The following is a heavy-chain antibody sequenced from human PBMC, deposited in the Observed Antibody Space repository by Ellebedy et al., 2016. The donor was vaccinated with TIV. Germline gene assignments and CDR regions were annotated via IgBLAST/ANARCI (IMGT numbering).Heavy chain of an antibody. CDR1: GASIARGGYY. J-gene: IGHJ4*02. V-gene: IGHV4-61*08. CDR2: IYYSGST. Sequence: SETLSLXXSVSGASIARGGYYWNWIRQPPGKGLEWIGYIYYSGSTNYNPSLKSRVTISVDTSKNQFSLKLSSVTAADTAVYYCARDLGVSDYWGQGTLVTVSS. D-gene: IGHD2-21*01. CDR3: ARDLGVSDY.